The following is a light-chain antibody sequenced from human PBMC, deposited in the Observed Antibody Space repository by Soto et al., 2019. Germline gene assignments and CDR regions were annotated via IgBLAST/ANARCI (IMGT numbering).Light chain of an antibody. CDR1: LSVTGNY. CDR3: QQYGTSLYT. Sequence: EIVMTQSPDTLSLSPGERATLSCRASLSVTGNYLAWYQQKPGQAPRLLIYDASTRATGIPDRFSGSGSGTDFTLTISRLEPEDFAVYYCQQYGTSLYTFGQGTKVDIK. CDR2: DAS. V-gene: IGKV3-20*01. J-gene: IGKJ2*01.